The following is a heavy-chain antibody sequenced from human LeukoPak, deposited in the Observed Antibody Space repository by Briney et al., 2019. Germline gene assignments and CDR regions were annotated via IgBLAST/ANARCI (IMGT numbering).Heavy chain of an antibody. Sequence: GGSLRLSCAASGFSFSETWMHWVRQVPGKGLVWVSRIRSDGSDARYAESVKGRFTISRDNAENTLYLQMNSLRVEDTAIYYCTRGMLRQPPDYWGQGMLVTVSS. D-gene: IGHD3-10*02. CDR3: TRGMLRQPPDY. V-gene: IGHV3-74*01. J-gene: IGHJ4*02. CDR1: GFSFSETW. CDR2: IRSDGSDA.